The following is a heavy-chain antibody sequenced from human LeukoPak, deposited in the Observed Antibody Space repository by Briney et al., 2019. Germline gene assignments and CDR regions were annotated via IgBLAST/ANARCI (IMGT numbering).Heavy chain of an antibody. CDR2: IYYSGST. V-gene: IGHV4-59*08. CDR1: GGSISSYY. Sequence: LETLSLTCTVSGGSISSYYWSWIRQPPGKGLEWIGYIYYSGSTNYNPSLKSRVTTSVDTSKNQFSLKLSSVTAADTAVYYCARHLLYYDSSGYYYRAFDIWGQGTMVTVSS. J-gene: IGHJ3*02. D-gene: IGHD3-22*01. CDR3: ARHLLYYDSSGYYYRAFDI.